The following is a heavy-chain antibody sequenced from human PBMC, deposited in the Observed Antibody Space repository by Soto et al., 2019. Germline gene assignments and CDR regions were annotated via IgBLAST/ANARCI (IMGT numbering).Heavy chain of an antibody. V-gene: IGHV4-30-4*01. Sequence: QVQLQESGPGLVKPSQTLSLTCTVSGGSISSGDYYWSWIRQPPGKGLEWIGYIYYSGSTYYNPSLKGRVTISVATSTIQFSLKLSSVTAADTAVYYCARAVRGSYFDYWGQGTLVTVSS. CDR1: GGSISSGDYY. D-gene: IGHD1-26*01. J-gene: IGHJ4*02. CDR3: ARAVRGSYFDY. CDR2: IYYSGST.